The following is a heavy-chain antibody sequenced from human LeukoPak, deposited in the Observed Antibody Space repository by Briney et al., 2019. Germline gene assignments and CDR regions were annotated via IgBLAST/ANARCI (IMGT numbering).Heavy chain of an antibody. CDR2: ISGSGGST. D-gene: IGHD6-19*01. V-gene: IGHV3-23*01. CDR1: GFTFDDYA. CDR3: ARGPTSSGWYFDY. J-gene: IGHJ4*02. Sequence: GGSLRLSCAASGFTFDDYAMHWVRQAPGKGLEWVSAISGSGGSTYYADSVKGRFTISRDNSKNTLYLQMNSLRAEDTAVYYCARGPTSSGWYFDYWGQGTLVTVSS.